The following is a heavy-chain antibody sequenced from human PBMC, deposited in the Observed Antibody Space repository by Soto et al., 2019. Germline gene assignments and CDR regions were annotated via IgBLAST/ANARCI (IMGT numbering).Heavy chain of an antibody. CDR2: ISGTGGST. Sequence: EVQLLDSGGGLVQPGGSLRLSCAASGFTFNNYAMNWVRQAPGKGLEWVATISGTGGSTYYADSVKGRFTISRDNSKNTLYLQMYSLRVEDTAVFYCAKDRLGGNFDYWGQGTPVTVSS. J-gene: IGHJ4*02. CDR1: GFTFNNYA. CDR3: AKDRLGGNFDY. V-gene: IGHV3-23*01.